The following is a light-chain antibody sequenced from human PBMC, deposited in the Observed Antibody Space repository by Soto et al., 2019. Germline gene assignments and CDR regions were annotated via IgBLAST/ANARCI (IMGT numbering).Light chain of an antibody. Sequence: QSALTQPASVSGSPGQSITISCTGTESEIGGYDYVSWYQHHPGKAPKVMIYEVTNRPSGVSNRFSGSKSGNTASLTISGLQAEDEADYYCSSYTSGSTLVAFGGGTQLTVL. V-gene: IGLV2-14*01. CDR3: SSYTSGSTLVA. CDR1: ESEIGGYDY. CDR2: EVT. J-gene: IGLJ2*01.